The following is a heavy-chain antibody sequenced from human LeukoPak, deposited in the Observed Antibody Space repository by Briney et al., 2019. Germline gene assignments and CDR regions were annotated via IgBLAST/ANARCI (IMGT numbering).Heavy chain of an antibody. J-gene: IGHJ4*02. CDR1: GGSISDGSYY. CDR3: ARGYDY. V-gene: IGHV4-61*02. CDR2: IYTSGST. Sequence: SETLSLTCSVSGGSISDGSYYWSWIRQPAGKGLEWIGRIYTSGSTNYNPSLRSRVTISVDTSKNQFSLKLNSVTASDTAVYYCARGYDYWGQGTLVTVSS.